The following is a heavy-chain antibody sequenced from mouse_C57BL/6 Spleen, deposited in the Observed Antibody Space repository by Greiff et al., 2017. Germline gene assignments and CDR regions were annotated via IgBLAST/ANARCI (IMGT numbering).Heavy chain of an antibody. V-gene: IGHV8-12*01. CDR1: GFSLSTSGMG. CDR2: IYWDDDK. J-gene: IGHJ2*01. D-gene: IGHD1-1*01. CDR3: ARTEGYYYGSPGPYYFDY. Sequence: QVTLKESGPGILQSSQTLSLTCSFSGFSLSTSGMGVSWIRQPSGKGLEWLAHIYWDDDKRYNPSLKSRLTISKDTSRNQVFLKITSVDTAAAATYYCARTEGYYYGSPGPYYFDYWGQGTTLTVSS.